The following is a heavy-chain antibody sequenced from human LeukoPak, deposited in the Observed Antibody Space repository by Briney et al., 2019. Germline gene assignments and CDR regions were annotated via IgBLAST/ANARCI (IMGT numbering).Heavy chain of an antibody. D-gene: IGHD1-1*01. J-gene: IGHJ4*02. CDR1: GFVFDNYG. V-gene: IGHV3-20*04. Sequence: GGSLRLSCAASGFVFDNYGMSWVRQVPGKGLEWVSGINWNGVSTPHADSVKGRFTISRDNTRNSVYLQMNSLRVEDTALYYCVRDGDWNYDYWGQGTLVTVSS. CDR2: INWNGVST. CDR3: VRDGDWNYDY.